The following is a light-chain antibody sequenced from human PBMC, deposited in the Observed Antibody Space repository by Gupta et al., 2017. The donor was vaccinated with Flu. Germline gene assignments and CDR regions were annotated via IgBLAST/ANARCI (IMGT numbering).Light chain of an antibody. Sequence: QSALTQPASVSGSPGQSITISCTGTSSDVGNYNYVSWYQQHPGKAPKLMIYEVDNRPSGVSNRFSGSKSGNTASLTISGLQAEDEADYYCSSYTSSSRYVFGTGIRVTVL. J-gene: IGLJ1*01. V-gene: IGLV2-14*01. CDR2: EVD. CDR3: SSYTSSSRYV. CDR1: SSDVGNYNY.